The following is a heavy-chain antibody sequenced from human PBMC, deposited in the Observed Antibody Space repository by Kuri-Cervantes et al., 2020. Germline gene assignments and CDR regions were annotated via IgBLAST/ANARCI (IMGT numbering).Heavy chain of an antibody. D-gene: IGHD6-19*01. J-gene: IGHJ4*02. CDR1: GFTFSSYS. V-gene: IGHV3-48*01. CDR3: ARTRIAVAGTFDY. Sequence: LSLTCAASGFTFSSYSMNWVRQAPGKGLEWVSYISSSSSTIYYADYVKGRFTISRDNAKDSLYLQMNSLRAEDTAVYYCARTRIAVAGTFDYWGQGTLVTVSS. CDR2: ISSSSSTI.